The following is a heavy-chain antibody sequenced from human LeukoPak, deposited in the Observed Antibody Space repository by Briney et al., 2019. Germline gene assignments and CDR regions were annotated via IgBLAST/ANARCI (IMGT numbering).Heavy chain of an antibody. CDR1: GGSISSGSYY. CDR2: IYTCGST. V-gene: IGHV4-61*02. D-gene: IGHD1-26*01. Sequence: SQTLSLTCTVSGGSISSGSYYWSWIRQPAGKGLEWIGRIYTCGSTNYNPSLKSRVTISVDTSKNQFSLKLSSVTAADTAMYYCARAVGATIDYWGQGTLVTVSS. J-gene: IGHJ4*02. CDR3: ARAVGATIDY.